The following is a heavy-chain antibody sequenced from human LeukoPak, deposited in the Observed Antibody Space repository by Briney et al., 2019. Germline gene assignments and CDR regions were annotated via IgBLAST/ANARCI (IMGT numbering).Heavy chain of an antibody. Sequence: ASVKVSCKASGYTFTSYYMHWVRQAPGQGLEWMGIINPSGGSTSYAQKFQGRVTMTRDTSTSTVYMELSSLRSEDTAVYYCARGLWDRSLWFGESYNWFDPWGQGTLVTVSS. CDR3: ARGLWDRSLWFGESYNWFDP. CDR1: GYTFTSYY. D-gene: IGHD3-10*01. CDR2: INPSGGST. J-gene: IGHJ5*02. V-gene: IGHV1-46*01.